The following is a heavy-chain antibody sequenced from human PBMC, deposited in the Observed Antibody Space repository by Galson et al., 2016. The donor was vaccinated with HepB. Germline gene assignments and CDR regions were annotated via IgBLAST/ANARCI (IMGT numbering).Heavy chain of an antibody. CDR2: IHNNGGI. D-gene: IGHD3-3*01. CDR3: VSFGT. CDR1: GLSVTNQY. J-gene: IGHJ4*02. V-gene: IGHV3-53*01. Sequence: SLRLSCAASGLSVTNQYIMWVRQAPGKGLTWVSIIHNNGGIHYADSVRGRFIMSRDSSKNTVYLQMNNLRNEDTAVYHCVSFGTWGQGTLVIVSS.